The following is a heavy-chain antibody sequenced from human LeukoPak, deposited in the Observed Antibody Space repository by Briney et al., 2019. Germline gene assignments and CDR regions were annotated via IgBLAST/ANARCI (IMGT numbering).Heavy chain of an antibody. CDR3: ARHNYDFWSVYAFDY. V-gene: IGHV1-18*01. Sequence: ASVKVSCKASGYTFTSYGISWVRQAPGQGLEWMGWISAYNGNTNYAQKLQGRVTMTTDTSTSTAYMELRSLRSDDTAVYYCARHNYDFWSVYAFDYWGQGTLVTVSS. J-gene: IGHJ4*02. CDR2: ISAYNGNT. CDR1: GYTFTSYG. D-gene: IGHD3-3*01.